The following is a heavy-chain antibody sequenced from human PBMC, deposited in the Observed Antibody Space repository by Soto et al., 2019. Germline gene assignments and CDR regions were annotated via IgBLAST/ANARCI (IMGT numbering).Heavy chain of an antibody. CDR1: GAPMSGFY. Sequence: KSLSVTSIVAGAPMSGFYETWIRKSAGKGLEWIVCIYATGTTDYNPSLKRRVMMSVDTSKNEFSPNLRSVTAADTAVYYCVRDGTKTLRDWFDLWGQG. V-gene: IGHV4-4*07. D-gene: IGHD1-1*01. J-gene: IGHJ5*02. CDR3: VRDGTKTLRDWFDL. CDR2: IYATGTT.